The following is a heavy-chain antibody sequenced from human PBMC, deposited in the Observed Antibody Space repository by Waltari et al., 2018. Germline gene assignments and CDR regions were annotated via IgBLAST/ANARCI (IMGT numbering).Heavy chain of an antibody. Sequence: EVQLVESGGGLVQPGGSLRLSCAASGFSFANNWMHWVRQAPGKGLVWVSRVSSDGSSTDYAASVKGRFTISRDNAQNTLYLQMNSLRAEDTAVYYCTRSALVVQYYFDYWGQGTLVTVSS. CDR2: VSSDGSST. CDR3: TRSALVVQYYFDY. J-gene: IGHJ4*02. CDR1: GFSFANNW. D-gene: IGHD2-15*01. V-gene: IGHV3-74*01.